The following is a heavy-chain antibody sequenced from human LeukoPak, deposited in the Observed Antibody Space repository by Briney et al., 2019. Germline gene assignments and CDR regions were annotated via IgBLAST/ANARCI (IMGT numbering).Heavy chain of an antibody. D-gene: IGHD2-15*01. Sequence: GGSLRLSCAASGFTFSSYEMNWVRQAPGKGLEWVSYISSSGSTIYYADSVKGRFTISRDNAKNSLYLQMNSLRAEDTAVYYCASWGVVAVAALDVWGQGTTVTVSS. J-gene: IGHJ6*02. V-gene: IGHV3-48*03. CDR1: GFTFSSYE. CDR3: ASWGVVAVAALDV. CDR2: ISSSGSTI.